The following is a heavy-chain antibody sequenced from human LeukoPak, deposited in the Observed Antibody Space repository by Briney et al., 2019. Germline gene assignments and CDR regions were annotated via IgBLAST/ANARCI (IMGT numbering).Heavy chain of an antibody. Sequence: GTLRLSCAASGFTFSSSGMIWVRQAPGKGLEWVSAISGSGDRTYHADSVKGRFTISRDNSKNTLYLHMNSLRAEDTAVYYCAKGYYGSGSYGWFDPWAREPWSPSPQ. CDR2: ISGSGDRT. V-gene: IGHV3-23*01. D-gene: IGHD3-10*01. CDR3: AKGYYGSGSYGWFDP. CDR1: GFTFSSSG. J-gene: IGHJ5*02.